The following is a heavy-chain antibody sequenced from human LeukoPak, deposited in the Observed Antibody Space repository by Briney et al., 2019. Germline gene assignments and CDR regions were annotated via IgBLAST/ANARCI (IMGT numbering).Heavy chain of an antibody. CDR1: GFTFSSYA. CDR3: ARKYTYYYGSGSLYYFDY. D-gene: IGHD3-10*01. V-gene: IGHV3-30-3*01. J-gene: IGHJ4*02. Sequence: GGSLRLSCAASGFTFSSYAMHWVRQAPGKGLEWVAVISYDGSNKYYADSVKGRFTVSRDNSKNTLYLQMNSLRAEDTAVYYCARKYTYYYGSGSLYYFDYWGQGTLVTVSS. CDR2: ISYDGSNK.